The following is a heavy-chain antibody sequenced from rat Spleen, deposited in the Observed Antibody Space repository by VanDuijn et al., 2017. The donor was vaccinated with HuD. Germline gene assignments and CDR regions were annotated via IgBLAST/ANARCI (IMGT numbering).Heavy chain of an antibody. J-gene: IGHJ2*01. CDR2: ISYDGCST. CDR3: TTDYGYTYVRYFDY. V-gene: IGHV5-20*01. Sequence: EVQLVESGGGLVQPGRSLKLSCAASGFTFSDYYMAWVRQAPTKGLEWVASISYDGCSTYYRDSVKGRFTISRDNAKSSLYLQMDSLRSEDTATYYCTTDYGYTYVRYFDYWGQGVMVTVSS. D-gene: IGHD1-9*01. CDR1: GFTFSDYY.